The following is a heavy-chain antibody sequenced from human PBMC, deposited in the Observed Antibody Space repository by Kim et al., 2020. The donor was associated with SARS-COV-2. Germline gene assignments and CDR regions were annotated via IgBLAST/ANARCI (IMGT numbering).Heavy chain of an antibody. CDR3: ARDKMATISAFDI. CDR1: GFTFSSYG. J-gene: IGHJ3*02. V-gene: IGHV3-33*01. D-gene: IGHD5-12*01. CDR2: IWYDGSSK. Sequence: GGSLRLSCAASGFTFSSYGMHWVRQAPGKGLEWVAVIWYDGSSKYYADSVKGRFTISRDTSKNTLYLQMNSLRAEDTAVYYCARDKMATISAFDIWGQGTMVTVSS.